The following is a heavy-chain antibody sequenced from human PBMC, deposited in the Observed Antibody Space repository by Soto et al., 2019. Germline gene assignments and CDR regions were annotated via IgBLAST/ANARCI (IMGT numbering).Heavy chain of an antibody. CDR3: ARGITIFGVVIPGWFDP. V-gene: IGHV4-31*03. CDR1: VGSISSGGYY. Sequence: SETLSLPCTFSVGSISSGGYYWSWIRQNPGKGLEWIGYIYYSGSTYYNPSLKSRVTISVDTSKNQFSLKLSSVTAADTAVYYCARGITIFGVVIPGWFDPWGQGTLVTVSS. CDR2: IYYSGST. D-gene: IGHD3-3*01. J-gene: IGHJ5*02.